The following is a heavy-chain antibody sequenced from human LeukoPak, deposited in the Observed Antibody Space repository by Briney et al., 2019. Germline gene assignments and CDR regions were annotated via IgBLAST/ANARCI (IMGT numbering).Heavy chain of an antibody. CDR2: IYHSGST. V-gene: IGHV4-4*02. J-gene: IGHJ6*02. D-gene: IGHD2-8*01. Sequence: SETLSLTCAVSGVSISSSNWWSWVRQPPGKGLEWIGEIYHSGSTNYNPSLKSRVTISVDKSKNQFSLKLSSVTAADTAVYYCARVPIVLMVYAGPKYYYYGMDVWGQGTTVTVSS. CDR3: ARVPIVLMVYAGPKYYYYGMDV. CDR1: GVSISSSNW.